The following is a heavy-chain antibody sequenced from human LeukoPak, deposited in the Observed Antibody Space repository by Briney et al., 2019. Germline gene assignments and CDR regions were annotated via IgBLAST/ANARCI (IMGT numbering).Heavy chain of an antibody. D-gene: IGHD2-15*01. V-gene: IGHV4-39*07. J-gene: IGHJ6*03. CDR3: ARAGVVAATPHYYMDV. CDR2: IYYSGST. CDR1: GGSISSSSYY. Sequence: SETLSLTCTVSGGSISSSSYYWGWTRQPPGKGLEWIGSIYYSGSTYYNPSLKSRVTISVDTSKNQFSLKLSSVTAADTAVYYCARAGVVAATPHYYMDVWGKGTTVTVSS.